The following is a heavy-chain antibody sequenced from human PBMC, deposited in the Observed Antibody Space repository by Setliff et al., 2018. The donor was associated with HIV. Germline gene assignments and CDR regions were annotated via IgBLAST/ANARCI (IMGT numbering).Heavy chain of an antibody. CDR3: ATNSDTSGYPPPPFDY. J-gene: IGHJ4*02. CDR2: IRSSSSTI. CDR1: GFTFSSYS. D-gene: IGHD3-22*01. V-gene: IGHV3-48*01. Sequence: GSLRLSCAASGFTFSSYSMNWVRQAPGKGLEWVSYIRSSSSTIYYADSVKGRFTISRDNAKNSLYLQMNSLRAEDTAVYYCATNSDTSGYPPPPFDYWGRGTLVAVSS.